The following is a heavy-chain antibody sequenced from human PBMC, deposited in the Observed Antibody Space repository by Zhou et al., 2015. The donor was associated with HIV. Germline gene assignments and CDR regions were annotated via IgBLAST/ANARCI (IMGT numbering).Heavy chain of an antibody. CDR2: IIGIFGAP. J-gene: IGHJ2*01. CDR1: GGTFSRYT. D-gene: IGHD3-22*01. V-gene: IGHV1-69*01. Sequence: QVQLVQSGAEVKKPGSSVKVSCKASGGTFSRYTINWVRQAPGQGLEWMGGIIGIFGAPNYAQKFQGRVTFTADESTSTAYMELRSLRSADTAVYFCARNPSLGGGRFNYDSGGYWYFDLVGPWPPGHCLV. CDR3: ARNPSLGGGRFNYDSGGYWYFDL.